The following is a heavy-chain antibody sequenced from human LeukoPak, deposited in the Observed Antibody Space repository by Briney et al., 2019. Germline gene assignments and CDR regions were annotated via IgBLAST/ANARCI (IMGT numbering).Heavy chain of an antibody. CDR1: GFTFSTSG. J-gene: IGHJ4*02. CDR2: IRSSGSSE. Sequence: HSGGSLRLSCAASGFTFSTSGMHWVRQAPGKGLEWVAFIRSSGSSEYNEDSVKGRFTISRDDSKNTVHLQMNSLRAEDTAVYYCAKDRPVFDQWGQGTLVTVSS. CDR3: AKDRPVFDQ. V-gene: IGHV3-30*02.